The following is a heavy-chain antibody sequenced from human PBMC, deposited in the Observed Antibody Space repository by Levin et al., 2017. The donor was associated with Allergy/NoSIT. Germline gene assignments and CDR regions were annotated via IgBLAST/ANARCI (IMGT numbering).Heavy chain of an antibody. D-gene: IGHD5-12*01. CDR3: ARVIGYSAYGDY. J-gene: IGHJ4*02. CDR1: GFSFSSYS. CDR2: ISSSSSYI. Sequence: GESLKISCAASGFSFSSYSMNWVRQAPGKGLEWVSSISSSSSYIYYADSVKGRFTISRDNAKNSLYLQMNSPRAEDTAVYYCARVIGYSAYGDYWGQGTLVTVSS. V-gene: IGHV3-21*01.